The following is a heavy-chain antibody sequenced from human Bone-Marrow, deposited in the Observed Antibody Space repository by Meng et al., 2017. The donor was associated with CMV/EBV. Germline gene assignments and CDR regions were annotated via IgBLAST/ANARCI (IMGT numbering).Heavy chain of an antibody. CDR2: ISYDGSNK. Sequence: GESLKISCAASGFTFSSYAMHWVRQAPGKGLEWVAVISYDGSNKYYADSVKGRFTISRDNSKNTLYLQMNSVRPEDTAVYFCAREVGVEAAALVSWFDPRGQGNLVNVSS. D-gene: IGHD6-25*01. CDR3: AREVGVEAAALVSWFDP. CDR1: GFTFSSYA. V-gene: IGHV3-30*04. J-gene: IGHJ5*02.